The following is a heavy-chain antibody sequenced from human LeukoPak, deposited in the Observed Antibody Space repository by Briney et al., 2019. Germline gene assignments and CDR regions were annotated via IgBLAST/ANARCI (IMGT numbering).Heavy chain of an antibody. V-gene: IGHV3-48*01. CDR2: INTSSNER. Sequence: PGGSLRLSCAASGFTFSTYNMNWVRQAPGKGLEWISDINTSSNERYYADSVKGRFTISRDNGKNSLYLQMNSLRAEDTAVYYCAIGLLGVGELSLYRPADYWGQGTLVTVSS. CDR1: GFTFSTYN. J-gene: IGHJ4*02. D-gene: IGHD3-16*02. CDR3: AIGLLGVGELSLYRPADY.